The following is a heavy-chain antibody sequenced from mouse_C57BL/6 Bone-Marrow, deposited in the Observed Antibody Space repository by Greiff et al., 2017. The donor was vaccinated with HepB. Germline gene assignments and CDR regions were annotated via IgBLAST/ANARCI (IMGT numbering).Heavy chain of an antibody. CDR3: ARRGEGGSSPFAY. CDR1: GFTFSSYT. V-gene: IGHV5-9*01. J-gene: IGHJ3*01. Sequence: EVMLVESGGGLVKPGGSLKLSCAASGFTFSSYTMSWVRQTPEKRLEWVATISGGGGNTYYTDSVKGRFTISRDNAKNTLYLQMSSLRSEDTALYYCARRGEGGSSPFAYWGQGTLVTVSA. CDR2: ISGGGGNT. D-gene: IGHD1-1*01.